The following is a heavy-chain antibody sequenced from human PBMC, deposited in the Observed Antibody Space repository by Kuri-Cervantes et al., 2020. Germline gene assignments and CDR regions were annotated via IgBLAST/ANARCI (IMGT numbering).Heavy chain of an antibody. CDR2: FDPEDGET. V-gene: IGHV1-24*01. Sequence: ASSYVSCKVSVYTHTELSMHWVRQAPGKGLEWMGGFDPEDGETIYVQKFQGRVTMTEDTSTDIAYMELSRLRSDDTAVYYCARSKALIAAAGRQMPLDYWGQGTLVTVSS. CDR1: VYTHTELS. D-gene: IGHD6-13*01. CDR3: ARSKALIAAAGRQMPLDY. J-gene: IGHJ4*02.